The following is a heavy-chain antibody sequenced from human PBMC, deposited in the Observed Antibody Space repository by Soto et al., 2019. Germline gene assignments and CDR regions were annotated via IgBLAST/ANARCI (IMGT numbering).Heavy chain of an antibody. CDR3: AAAHYDFWSGYCEQFDY. D-gene: IGHD3-3*01. CDR1: GFTFTSSA. CDR2: IVVGSGNT. Sequence: ASVKVSCKASGFTFTSSAVQWVRQARGQRLEWIGWIVVGSGNTNYAQKFQERVTITRDMSTSTAYMELSSLRSEDTAVYYCAAAHYDFWSGYCEQFDYWGQGTLVTVSS. V-gene: IGHV1-58*01. J-gene: IGHJ4*02.